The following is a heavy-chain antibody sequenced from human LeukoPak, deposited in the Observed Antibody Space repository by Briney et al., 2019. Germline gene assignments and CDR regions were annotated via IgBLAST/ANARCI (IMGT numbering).Heavy chain of an antibody. CDR3: ARVPGGSYGWFDP. D-gene: IGHD1-26*01. V-gene: IGHV1-2*02. J-gene: IGHJ5*02. Sequence: GASVKVSCKASGYTFTGYYMHWVRQAPRQGLEWMGWINPNSGGTNYAPKFQGRVIMTRDTSISTAYMELSRLRSDDTAVYYCARVPGGSYGWFDPWGQGTLVTVSS. CDR2: INPNSGGT. CDR1: GYTFTGYY.